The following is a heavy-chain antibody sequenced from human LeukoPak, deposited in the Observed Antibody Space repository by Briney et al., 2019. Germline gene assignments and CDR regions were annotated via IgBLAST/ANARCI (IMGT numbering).Heavy chain of an antibody. J-gene: IGHJ5*02. CDR2: IYYSGST. CDR3: ARGIAATYNWFDP. CDR1: GGSISSYY. D-gene: IGHD6-13*01. Sequence: YPSETLSLTCTVSGGSISSYYWSWIRQPPGKGLEWIGYIYYSGSTNYNPSLKSRVTISVDTSKNQFSLKLSSVTAADTAVYYCARGIAATYNWFDPWGQGTLVTVSS. V-gene: IGHV4-59*01.